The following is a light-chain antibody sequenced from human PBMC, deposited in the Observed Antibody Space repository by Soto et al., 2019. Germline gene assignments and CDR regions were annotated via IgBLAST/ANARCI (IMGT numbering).Light chain of an antibody. CDR2: YNN. CDR1: SANIGNNY. CDR3: GAWDSSLSAEV. J-gene: IGLJ3*02. Sequence: QSVLTQPPSVSAAPGQKVTISCSGSSANIGNNYVSWYQHLPGTAPKLLIYYNNKRPSGIPDRFSGSKSGTSATLGITGLQTGDEADYYCGAWDSSLSAEVFXGGTKVTVL. V-gene: IGLV1-51*01.